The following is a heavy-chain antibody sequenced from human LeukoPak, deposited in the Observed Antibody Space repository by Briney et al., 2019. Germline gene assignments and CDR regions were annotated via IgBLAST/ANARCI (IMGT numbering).Heavy chain of an antibody. CDR3: ARSEMATTRSLYFDY. D-gene: IGHD5-24*01. J-gene: IGHJ4*02. CDR2: IIPIFGTE. CDR1: GGTFSSYA. Sequence: ASVKVSCKASGGTFSSYAISWVRQAPGQGLEWMGGIIPIFGTENYAQKFQGRVTITADESTSTAYMELSSLRSEDTAVYYCARSEMATTRSLYFDYWGQGTLVTVSS. V-gene: IGHV1-69*13.